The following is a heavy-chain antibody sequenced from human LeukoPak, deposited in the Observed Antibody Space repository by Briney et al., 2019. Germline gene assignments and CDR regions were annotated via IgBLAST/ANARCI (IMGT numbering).Heavy chain of an antibody. J-gene: IGHJ4*02. CDR2: IFPGDSDT. Sequence: GESLKISCKGSEYSFATYWVGWVRQMPGQGLEWMGIIFPGDSDTRYSPSFQGQVTISADKSISTAYLQWSSLKASDTAIYYCASEYCSGGNCYFDYWGQGTLVTVSS. D-gene: IGHD2-15*01. CDR3: ASEYCSGGNCYFDY. CDR1: EYSFATYW. V-gene: IGHV5-51*01.